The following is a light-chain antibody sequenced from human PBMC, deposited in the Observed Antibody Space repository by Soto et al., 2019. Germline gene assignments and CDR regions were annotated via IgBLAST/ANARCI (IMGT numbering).Light chain of an antibody. CDR2: DVS. J-gene: IGLJ1*01. CDR3: SSYTCSLAPYV. CDR1: SSDVGGYNY. Sequence: QSALTQPASVSGSPGQSITISCTGTSSDVGGYNYVSWYQQHPGKAPKFMIYDVSNRPSGVSNRFSGSKSGNTASLTISGLKAEDEADYYCSSYTCSLAPYVLGSG. V-gene: IGLV2-14*01.